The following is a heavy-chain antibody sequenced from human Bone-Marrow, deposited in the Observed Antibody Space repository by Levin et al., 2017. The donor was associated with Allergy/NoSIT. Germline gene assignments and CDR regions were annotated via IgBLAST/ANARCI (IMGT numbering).Heavy chain of an antibody. CDR2: IMPGEGIA. CDR1: GFTLSNYA. J-gene: IGHJ4*02. V-gene: IGHV3-23*01. CDR3: TTQNFDF. Sequence: QSGGSLRLSCVASGFTLSNYAMSWIRQAPGKGLEWVSTIMPGEGIAYYRDSVRGRFAVSRDNSKNTLSLEMNSLRAEDTAMYYCTTQNFDFWGQGTLVTVSS.